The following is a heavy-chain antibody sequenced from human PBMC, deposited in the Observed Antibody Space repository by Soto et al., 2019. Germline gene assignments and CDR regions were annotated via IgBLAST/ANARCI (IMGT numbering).Heavy chain of an antibody. V-gene: IGHV1-46*03. D-gene: IGHD6-13*01. Sequence: GASVKVSCKASGYTFTNYYLHWVRQAPGQGLEWMGKINPSGGSATYALKFQGRVTMTTDTSTSTVYMDLSSLRAEDTAMYYCARVGAAAGKYNWFDPWGQGTLVTVSS. J-gene: IGHJ5*02. CDR3: ARVGAAAGKYNWFDP. CDR2: INPSGGSA. CDR1: GYTFTNYY.